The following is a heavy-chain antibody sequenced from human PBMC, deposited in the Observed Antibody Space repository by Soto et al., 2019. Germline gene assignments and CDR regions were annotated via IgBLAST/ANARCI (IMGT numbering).Heavy chain of an antibody. CDR1: GGSISSYY. Sequence: PSETLSLTCTVSGGSISSYYWSWIRQPPGKGLEWIGYIYYSGSTNYNPSLKSRVTISVDTSKNQFSLKLSSVTAADTAVYYCARHILTGYYGGPYFDYWGQGTLVTVSS. D-gene: IGHD3-9*01. CDR3: ARHILTGYYGGPYFDY. J-gene: IGHJ4*02. CDR2: IYYSGST. V-gene: IGHV4-59*08.